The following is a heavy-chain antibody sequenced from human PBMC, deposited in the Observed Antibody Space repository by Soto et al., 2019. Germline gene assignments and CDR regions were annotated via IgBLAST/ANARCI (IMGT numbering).Heavy chain of an antibody. CDR3: AKDMKWGGMTTIHYFDS. CDR2: ISANGDNV. Sequence: QLGGSLRLSCVASGFTVDDYAMHWVRQAPGKGLEWVSGISANGDNVDYADSVKGRFTVSRDNAKNSLFLQMNSLRPEDTALYYCAKDMKWGGMTTIHYFDSWGQGTQVTVSS. CDR1: GFTVDDYA. D-gene: IGHD4-17*01. J-gene: IGHJ4*02. V-gene: IGHV3-9*01.